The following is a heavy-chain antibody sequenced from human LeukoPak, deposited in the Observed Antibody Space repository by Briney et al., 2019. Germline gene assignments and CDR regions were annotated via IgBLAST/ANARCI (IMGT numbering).Heavy chain of an antibody. CDR2: ISGSGGST. CDR3: AKGLVYGDDY. J-gene: IGHJ4*02. V-gene: IGHV3-23*01. Sequence: GGSLRLSCAASGFTFSSYAMSWVRQAPGEGLEWVSAISGSGGSTYYADSVKGRFTISRDNSKSTLYLQMNSLRAEDTAVYYCAKGLVYGDDYWGQGTLVTVSS. D-gene: IGHD4-17*01. CDR1: GFTFSSYA.